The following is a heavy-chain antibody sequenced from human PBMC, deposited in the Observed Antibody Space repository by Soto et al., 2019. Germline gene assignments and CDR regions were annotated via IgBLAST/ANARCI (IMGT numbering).Heavy chain of an antibody. CDR2: IGRDGSIS. CDR3: AKEFRHDNWFFEH. J-gene: IGHJ4*02. V-gene: IGHV3-30*18. D-gene: IGHD3-22*01. CDR1: GFTFSSHG. Sequence: QVHLVESGGGVVQPGRSLRLSCTASGFTFSSHGMHWVRQAPGKGLEWVAVIGRDGSISHYTDSVKGRFTVSRDNSKNTLYLQMNSLRAEDTAVYYCAKEFRHDNWFFEHWGQGTLVTVSS.